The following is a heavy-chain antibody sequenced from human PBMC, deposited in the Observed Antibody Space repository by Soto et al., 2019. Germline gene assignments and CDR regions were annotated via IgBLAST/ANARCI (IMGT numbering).Heavy chain of an antibody. J-gene: IGHJ4*02. V-gene: IGHV4-59*11. CDR2: ISYSGST. CDR1: GASMSSHY. D-gene: IGHD3-16*01. CDR3: ARADPDASVGY. Sequence: SETLSLTCTVSGASMSSHYWTWLRQSPGKGLEWIGYISYSGSTYYNPSHKSRVTISADTSRNQFSLKLSAVISADTAVYYCARADPDASVGYWGQGTLVTVSS.